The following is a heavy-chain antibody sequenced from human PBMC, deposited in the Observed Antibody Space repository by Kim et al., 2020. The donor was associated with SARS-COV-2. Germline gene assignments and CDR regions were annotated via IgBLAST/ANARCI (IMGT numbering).Heavy chain of an antibody. V-gene: IGHV3-74*01. CDR3: VRGWDSTDGYSIY. D-gene: IGHD4-4*01. J-gene: IGHJ4*02. CDR1: GFTFSTYW. Sequence: GGSLRLSCAASGFTFSTYWMHWVRQVPGKGLVWVSRINGDGSSTNYADSAKGRFTISRDNAKNTLYLQMNSLRDDDTGVFYCVRGWDSTDGYSIYWGQG. CDR2: INGDGSST.